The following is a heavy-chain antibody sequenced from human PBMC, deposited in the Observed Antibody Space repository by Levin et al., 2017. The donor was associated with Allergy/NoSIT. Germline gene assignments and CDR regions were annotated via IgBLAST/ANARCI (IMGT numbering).Heavy chain of an antibody. Sequence: QPGESLKISCAASGFSFDAYAMHWVRQAPGKGLEWVSSISWNSGSMTYADSVKGRFTISRDNAKNSLYLQMHSLRAEDTALYYCAKDHQSIAAPALDYWGQGTLVTVSS. D-gene: IGHD6-13*01. CDR3: AKDHQSIAAPALDY. V-gene: IGHV3-9*01. J-gene: IGHJ4*02. CDR2: ISWNSGSM. CDR1: GFSFDAYA.